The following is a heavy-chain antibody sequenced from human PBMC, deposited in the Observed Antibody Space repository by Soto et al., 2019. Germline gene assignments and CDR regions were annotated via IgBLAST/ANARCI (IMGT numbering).Heavy chain of an antibody. CDR1: GESFSGYF. Sequence: SETLSLTCDVHGESFSGYFWSWFRQPPGKGLEWIGEIDYSGSTRYNPSLKSRVTISVDTSKNQFSLKLSSVTAADTAVYYCARDSGGYCSGGSCPYNWFDPWGQGTLVTVSS. D-gene: IGHD2-15*01. V-gene: IGHV4-34*01. CDR3: ARDSGGYCSGGSCPYNWFDP. CDR2: IDYSGST. J-gene: IGHJ5*02.